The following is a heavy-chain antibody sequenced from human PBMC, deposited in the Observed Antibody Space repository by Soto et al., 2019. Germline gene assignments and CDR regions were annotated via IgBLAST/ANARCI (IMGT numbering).Heavy chain of an antibody. D-gene: IGHD3-22*01. J-gene: IGHJ4*02. V-gene: IGHV3-30-3*01. CDR1: GFTFSSYA. CDR3: ARDSRYYYDSSGYFGIDY. CDR2: ISYDGSNK. Sequence: GGSLRLSCAASGFTFSSYAMHWVRQAPGKGLEWVAVISYDGSNKYYADSVKGRFTISRDNSKNTLYLQMNSLRAEDTAVYYCARDSRYYYDSSGYFGIDYWGQGTLVTVSS.